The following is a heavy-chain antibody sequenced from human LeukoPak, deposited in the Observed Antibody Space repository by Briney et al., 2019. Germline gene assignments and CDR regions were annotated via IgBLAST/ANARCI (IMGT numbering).Heavy chain of an antibody. D-gene: IGHD1-7*01. J-gene: IGHJ4*02. Sequence: SETLSLTCAVYGGSFSGHYWTWIGQSPGKGLEWIGEINHSGSTNYNASLKSRVTISVDTSKNRFSLRLSSVTAADTTVYYCARARATAGTIDYWGQGTLVTVSS. CDR3: ARARATAGTIDY. CDR2: INHSGST. V-gene: IGHV4-34*01. CDR1: GGSFSGHY.